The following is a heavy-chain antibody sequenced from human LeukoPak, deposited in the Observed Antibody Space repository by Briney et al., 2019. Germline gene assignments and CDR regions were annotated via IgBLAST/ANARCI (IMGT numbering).Heavy chain of an antibody. CDR2: IYSGGDT. D-gene: IGHD2-8*01. J-gene: IGHJ4*02. CDR3: ATRDRNRGVDY. Sequence: GGSLRLSCAVSEFTVYNSYMSWVRQAPGKGLEWVSIIYSGGDTFYVDSVKGRFTISRDKSKNTVYLQMNSLRAEDTAVYYCATRDRNRGVDYWGQGTQVTVPP. V-gene: IGHV3-53*01. CDR1: EFTVYNSY.